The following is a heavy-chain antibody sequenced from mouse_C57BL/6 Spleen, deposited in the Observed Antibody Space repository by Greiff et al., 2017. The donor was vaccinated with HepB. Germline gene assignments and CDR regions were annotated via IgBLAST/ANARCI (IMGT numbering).Heavy chain of an antibody. V-gene: IGHV1-26*01. J-gene: IGHJ2*01. CDR1: GYTFTDYY. CDR3: ASELRKGHYFDY. CDR2: INPNNGGT. Sequence: VQLQQSGPELVKPGASVKISCKASGYTFTDYYMNWVKQSHGKSLEWIGDINPNNGGTSYNQKFKGKATLTVDKSSSTAYMELRSLTSEDSAVYYCASELRKGHYFDYWGQGTTLTVSS. D-gene: IGHD1-1*01.